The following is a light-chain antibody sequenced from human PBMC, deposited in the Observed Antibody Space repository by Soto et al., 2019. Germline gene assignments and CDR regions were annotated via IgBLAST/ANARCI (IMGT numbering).Light chain of an antibody. CDR3: CSYAGSRTVV. J-gene: IGLJ2*01. Sequence: QSALTQPASVSGSPGQSITISCTGTSSDIGTYNLVSWYQHHPDRAPKLVIYEGSKRPSGVSNRFSASKSGNTASLTISGLQAEDEADYYCCSYAGSRTVVFGGGTKVTVL. CDR2: EGS. V-gene: IGLV2-23*01. CDR1: SSDIGTYNL.